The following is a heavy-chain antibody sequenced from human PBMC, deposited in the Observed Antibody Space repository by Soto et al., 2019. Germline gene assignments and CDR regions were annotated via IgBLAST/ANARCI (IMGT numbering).Heavy chain of an antibody. CDR2: ISSGVST. CDR1: GGSINSGVYW. D-gene: IGHD5-18*01. Sequence: QVQLKESGPGLVKPSQTLSLICSVSGGSINSGVYWWSWFRQHPGKGLDWIVCISSGVSTSYNLYLNSRVTISVDTSKKQFSLKLTSVTAADTAVYYCSRGILVWGQGALITVSS. V-gene: IGHV4-31*03. J-gene: IGHJ4*02. CDR3: SRGILV.